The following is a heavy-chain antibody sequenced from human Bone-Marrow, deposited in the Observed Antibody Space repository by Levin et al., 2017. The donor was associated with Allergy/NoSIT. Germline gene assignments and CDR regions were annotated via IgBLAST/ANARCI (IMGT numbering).Heavy chain of an antibody. J-gene: IGHJ4*02. D-gene: IGHD3/OR15-3a*01. V-gene: IGHV3-33*01. CDR2: IGHDGSYN. CDR3: ARDLRTGSYGDY. Sequence: PGGSLRLSCAASGFTFSVYGMHWVRQAPGKGLERVAIIGHDGSYNDYADSVKGRFTISRDNSKNMMYLQMDSLRAEDTAVYYCARDLRTGSYGDYWGQGTLVTVSS. CDR1: GFTFSVYG.